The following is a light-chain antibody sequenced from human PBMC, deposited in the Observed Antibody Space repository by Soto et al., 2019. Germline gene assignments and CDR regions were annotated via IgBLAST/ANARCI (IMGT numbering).Light chain of an antibody. CDR3: QQYGTSPWT. V-gene: IGKV3-20*01. J-gene: IGKJ1*01. CDR2: GAS. CDR1: QSVSGSY. Sequence: EIVLTQSPGTLSLSPGERVTLSCRASQSVSGSYLAWYQQKPGQTPRLLIYGASSRATAITDRFRGSGSGTDFTLTISRRDPEDFAVYYCQQYGTSPWTFGQGTKVEIK.